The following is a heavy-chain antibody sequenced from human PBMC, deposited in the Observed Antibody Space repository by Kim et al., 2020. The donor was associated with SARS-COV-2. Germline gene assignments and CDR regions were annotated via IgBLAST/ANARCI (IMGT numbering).Heavy chain of an antibody. V-gene: IGHV4-34*01. CDR2: INHSGST. D-gene: IGHD3-10*01. Sequence: SETLSLTCAVYGGSFSGYYWSWIRQPPGKGLEWIGEINHSGSTNYNPSLKSRATISVDTSKNQFSLKLSSVTAADTAVYYCARGFLPNYYGSGSVYFDYWGQGTLVTVSS. CDR3: ARGFLPNYYGSGSVYFDY. CDR1: GGSFSGYY. J-gene: IGHJ4*02.